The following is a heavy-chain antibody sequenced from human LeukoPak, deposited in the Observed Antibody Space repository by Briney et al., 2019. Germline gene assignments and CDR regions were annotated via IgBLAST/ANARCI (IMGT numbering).Heavy chain of an antibody. V-gene: IGHV3-7*01. J-gene: IGHJ3*02. CDR2: IKQDGSEK. CDR3: ARDQGALDI. CDR1: GFTFSHYW. Sequence: PGGSLRLSCAASGFTFSHYWMSWVRQAPGKGLEWLANIKQDGSEKYYVDSVKGRFTISRDNAKNSLYLQMTSQRAEDTAIYYCARDQGALDIWGQGTMVTVSS.